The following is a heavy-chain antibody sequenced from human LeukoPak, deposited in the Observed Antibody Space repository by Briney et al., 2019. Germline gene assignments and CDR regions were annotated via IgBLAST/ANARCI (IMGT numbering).Heavy chain of an antibody. CDR1: GVRFSGES. CDR2: ISRSSSYI. D-gene: IGHD3-10*01. V-gene: IGHV3-21*01. J-gene: IGHJ5*02. Sequence: PGGPRRLSCVASGVRFSGESMSRVRRAPEKWMEWVSSISRSSSYIFYADSVKGRFTISRDNAKTSVYLQMNSLRAEDTAVYYCARGPEGDLSYNWFDPWGQGTLVTVSS. CDR3: ARGPEGDLSYNWFDP.